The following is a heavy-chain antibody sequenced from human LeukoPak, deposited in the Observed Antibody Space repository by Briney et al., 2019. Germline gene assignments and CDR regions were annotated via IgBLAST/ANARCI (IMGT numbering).Heavy chain of an antibody. CDR2: ISVSSRNVI. J-gene: IGHJ3*01. CDR1: GFTFSSYS. Sequence: GGSLRLSCAASGFTFSSYSMNWVRQAPGKGLECLSYISVSSRNVIDYADSVKGRFTISRDDAKNSLYLQMNSLRAEDTAVYFCARDFGPRLYAFDVWGQGTMITVSS. V-gene: IGHV3-48*04. D-gene: IGHD3-16*01. CDR3: ARDFGPRLYAFDV.